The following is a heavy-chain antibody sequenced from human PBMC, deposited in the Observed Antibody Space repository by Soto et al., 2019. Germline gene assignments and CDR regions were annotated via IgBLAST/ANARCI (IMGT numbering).Heavy chain of an antibody. CDR1: GGTFSSYA. V-gene: IGHV1-69*13. J-gene: IGHJ6*02. CDR2: IIPIFGTA. Sequence: VKVTCKCSGGTFSSYAISWLRQAPGQGLEWMGVIIPIFGTANDAQKFQGRVTITADESTSTAYMELSSLRSEDTAVYYGASPDIVVVPAAIFSAYGMDVWGQGTTVTVSS. CDR3: ASPDIVVVPAAIFSAYGMDV. D-gene: IGHD2-2*01.